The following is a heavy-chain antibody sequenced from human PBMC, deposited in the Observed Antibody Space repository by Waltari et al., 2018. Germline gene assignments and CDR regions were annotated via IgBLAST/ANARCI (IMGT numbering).Heavy chain of an antibody. CDR2: IYTSGST. V-gene: IGHV4-61*02. Sequence: QEQLQESGPGLVKPSQTLSLTCTVSGGSISSGSYYWSWIRQPAGKGLEWIGRIYTSGSTNYNPSLKSRVTISVDTSKNQFSLKLSSVTAADTAVYYCARSQGYTLGYWGQGTLVTVSS. CDR3: ARSQGYTLGY. CDR1: GGSISSGSYY. J-gene: IGHJ4*02. D-gene: IGHD5-18*01.